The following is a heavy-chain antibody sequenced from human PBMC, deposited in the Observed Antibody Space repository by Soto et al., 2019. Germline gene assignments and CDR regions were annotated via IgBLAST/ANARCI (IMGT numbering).Heavy chain of an antibody. V-gene: IGHV3-74*01. CDR3: ARDHSLMVYAPYYYMDV. Sequence: GGSLRLSCAASGFTFSSYWMHWVRQAPGKGLVWVSRINSDGSSTSYADSVKGRFTISRDNAKNTLYLQMNSLRAEDTAVYYCARDHSLMVYAPYYYMDVWGKGTTVTVSS. CDR1: GFTFSSYW. J-gene: IGHJ6*03. CDR2: INSDGSST. D-gene: IGHD2-8*01.